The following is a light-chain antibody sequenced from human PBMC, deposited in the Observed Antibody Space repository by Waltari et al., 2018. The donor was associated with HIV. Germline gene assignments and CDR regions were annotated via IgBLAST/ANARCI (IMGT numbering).Light chain of an antibody. CDR1: QAVFYSSNSKNY. CDR2: RAS. V-gene: IGKV4-1*01. CDR3: QQYYTTPYT. Sequence: DSVMTKSPDTLAVSLGERDTISCKSSQAVFYSSNSKNYLAWYQQKPGQPPKLLIYRASTREYGVPDRFTGSGSGTDFTLSISSLQAEDVAVYYCQQYYTTPYTFGQGTKLEIK. J-gene: IGKJ2*01.